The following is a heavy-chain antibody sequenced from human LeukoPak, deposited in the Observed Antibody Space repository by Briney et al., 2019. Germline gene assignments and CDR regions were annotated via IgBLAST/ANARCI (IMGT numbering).Heavy chain of an antibody. CDR2: ISWNSGSI. CDR1: GFTFDDYA. Sequence: PGGSLRLSCAASGFTFDDYAMHWVRQAPGKGLEWVSGISWNSGSIGYADSVKGRFTISRDNAKNSLYLQMNSLRAEDTALYYCAKARGDFCSSTSCYFDYWGQGTLVTVSS. V-gene: IGHV3-9*01. CDR3: AKARGDFCSSTSCYFDY. D-gene: IGHD2-2*01. J-gene: IGHJ4*02.